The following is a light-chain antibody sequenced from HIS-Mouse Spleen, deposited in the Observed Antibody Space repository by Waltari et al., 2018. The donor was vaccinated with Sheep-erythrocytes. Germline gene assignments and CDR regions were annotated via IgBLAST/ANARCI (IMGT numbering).Light chain of an antibody. CDR3: MQGTHWPPYT. CDR2: KVS. J-gene: IGKJ2*01. V-gene: IGKV2-30*02. Sequence: DVVMTQSPLSLPVTLGQPASISCRSSQSLVHSDGNAYLNWFQQRPGQSPRRLIYKVSNRDSGVPDRFSGSGSGTDVTLKISRVEAEDVGVYYCMQGTHWPPYTLGQGTKLEIK. CDR1: QSLVHSDGNAY.